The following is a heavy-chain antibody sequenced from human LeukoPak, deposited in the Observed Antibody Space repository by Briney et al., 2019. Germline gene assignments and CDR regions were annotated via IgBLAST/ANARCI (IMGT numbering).Heavy chain of an antibody. CDR3: ASGGYDFWSGYYGYCYYGMDV. D-gene: IGHD3-3*01. V-gene: IGHV4-59*08. Sequence: SETLSLTCTVSGGSISSYYWSWIRQPPGKGLEWIGYIYYSGSTNYNPSLKSRVTISVDTSKNQFSLKLSSVTAADTAVYYCASGGYDFWSGYYGYCYYGMDVWGQGTTVTVSS. J-gene: IGHJ6*02. CDR2: IYYSGST. CDR1: GGSISSYY.